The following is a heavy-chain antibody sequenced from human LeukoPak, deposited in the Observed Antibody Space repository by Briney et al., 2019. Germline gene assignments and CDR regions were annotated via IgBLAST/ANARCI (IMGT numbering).Heavy chain of an antibody. J-gene: IGHJ4*02. V-gene: IGHV1-18*01. Sequence: ASVKVSCKASGYTFTSYGISWVRQAPGQGLEWMGWISAYNGNTNYAQKLQGRVTMTTDTSTSTAYMELRSLRSDDTAVYYCARARPVSSMIRGVIFDFWGQGSLVTVSS. CDR3: ARARPVSSMIRGVIFDF. CDR2: ISAYNGNT. CDR1: GYTFTSYG. D-gene: IGHD3-10*01.